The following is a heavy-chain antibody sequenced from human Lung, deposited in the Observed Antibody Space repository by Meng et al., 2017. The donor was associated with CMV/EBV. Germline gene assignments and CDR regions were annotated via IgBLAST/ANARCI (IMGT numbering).Heavy chain of an antibody. CDR2: ISWDGGST. Sequence: ESXKISXSAPGITLDDHAMNWVRQAPGKGLEWVPLISWDGGSTHDADSVKGRLSISRDNRKNSLYLQMNSLGAEDTALYYSAKDADGGKGYYYYGMAVWGQGTTVTVSS. CDR1: GITLDDHA. V-gene: IGHV3-43D*03. J-gene: IGHJ6*02. CDR3: AKDADGGKGYYYYGMAV. D-gene: IGHD4-23*01.